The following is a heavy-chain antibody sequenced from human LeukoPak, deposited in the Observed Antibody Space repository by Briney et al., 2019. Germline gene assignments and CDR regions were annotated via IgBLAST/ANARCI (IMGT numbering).Heavy chain of an antibody. J-gene: IGHJ6*02. CDR1: GGSISSYY. Sequence: SKTLSLTCTVSGGSISSYYWSWIRQPPGKGLEWIGYIYYSGSTNYNPSLKSRVTISVDTSKNQLSLKLSSVTAADTAVYYCARKVGRNYYYGMDVWGQGTTVTVSS. CDR2: IYYSGST. CDR3: ARKVGRNYYYGMDV. V-gene: IGHV4-59*08. D-gene: IGHD3-10*01.